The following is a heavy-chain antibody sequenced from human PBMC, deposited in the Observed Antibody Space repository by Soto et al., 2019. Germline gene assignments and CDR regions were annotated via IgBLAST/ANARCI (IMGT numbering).Heavy chain of an antibody. CDR2: ISTYNGNT. D-gene: IGHD7-27*01. Sequence: QVQLQQSGDEVKKPGASVKVACKAYGYRITTYGITWVRLAPGQGLEWLGGISTYNGNTDYAQNLQDRVTMTTETSTSTAYMEVTSLTSDDTAVYYCARGLGTNGLDVWGQGTTVTVSS. J-gene: IGHJ6*02. V-gene: IGHV1-18*04. CDR1: GYRITTYG. CDR3: ARGLGTNGLDV.